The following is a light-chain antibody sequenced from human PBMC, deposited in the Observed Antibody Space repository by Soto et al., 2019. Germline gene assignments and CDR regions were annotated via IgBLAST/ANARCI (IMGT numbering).Light chain of an antibody. Sequence: DIQMTQSPSTLSSSVGYTFTITCRSSQSISSWLAWYQQKPGKAPNLLIYGASSLESGVPSRFSGSGAGTEFTLTISSLQPDDFATYYCQQYNSYSPITFGQGTRLEI. CDR1: QSISSW. V-gene: IGKV1-5*01. CDR2: GAS. CDR3: QQYNSYSPIT. J-gene: IGKJ5*01.